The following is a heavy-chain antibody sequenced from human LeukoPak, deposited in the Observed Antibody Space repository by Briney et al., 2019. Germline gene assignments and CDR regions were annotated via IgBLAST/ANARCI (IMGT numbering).Heavy chain of an antibody. CDR1: GGTFSSYA. CDR2: IIPIFGTA. CDR3: ATDLDYGDYNY. Sequence: VASVKVSCKASGGTFSSYAISWVRQAPGQGLEWMGGIIPIFGTANYAQKFQGRVTMTEDTSTDTAYMELSSLRSEDTAVYYCATDLDYGDYNYWGQGTLVTVSS. D-gene: IGHD4-17*01. J-gene: IGHJ4*02. V-gene: IGHV1-69*06.